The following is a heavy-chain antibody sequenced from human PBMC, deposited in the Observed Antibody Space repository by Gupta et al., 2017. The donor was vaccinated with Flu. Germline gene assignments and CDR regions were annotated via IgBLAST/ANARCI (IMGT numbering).Heavy chain of an antibody. Sequence: EVQVLESGGGLVQPGGSLRLSCEASGFTFSTYAMSWVRQAPGKGLEWVSTISGYGGGTHYADSVKGRFTISRDNSKNTLHLQMNSLRAEDXAXYYCAKXLGEGITIFGVVISGFDPWGQGTLVTVSS. CDR3: AKXLGEGITIFGVVISGFDP. CDR2: ISGYGGGT. D-gene: IGHD3-3*01. CDR1: GFTFSTYA. V-gene: IGHV3-23*01. J-gene: IGHJ5*02.